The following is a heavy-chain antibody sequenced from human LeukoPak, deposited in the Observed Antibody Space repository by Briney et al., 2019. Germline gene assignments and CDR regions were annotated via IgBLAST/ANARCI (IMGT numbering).Heavy chain of an antibody. CDR3: AKSPLRRVQTTVTTEDGFDI. D-gene: IGHD4-17*01. J-gene: IGHJ3*02. CDR2: ISYDGSNK. Sequence: PGGSLRLSCATSGFTFSDHYMDWVRQAPGKGLEWVAVISYDGSNKYYADSVKGRFTISRDNSKNTLYLQMNSLRAEDTAVYYCAKSPLRRVQTTVTTEDGFDIWGQGTMVTVSS. CDR1: GFTFSDHY. V-gene: IGHV3-30*18.